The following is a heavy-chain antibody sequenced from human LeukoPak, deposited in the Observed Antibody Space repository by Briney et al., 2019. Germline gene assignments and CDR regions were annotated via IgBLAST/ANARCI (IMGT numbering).Heavy chain of an antibody. Sequence: GGSLRLSCAASGFTVSSYGMHWVRQAPGKGLEWVAVIWYDGSNKYYADSVKGRFTISRDNSKNTLYLQMNSLRAEDTAVYYCARDKVYYYDSSGYSYYWYFDLWGRGTLVTVSS. CDR1: GFTVSSYG. CDR2: IWYDGSNK. V-gene: IGHV3-33*08. D-gene: IGHD3-22*01. CDR3: ARDKVYYYDSSGYSYYWYFDL. J-gene: IGHJ2*01.